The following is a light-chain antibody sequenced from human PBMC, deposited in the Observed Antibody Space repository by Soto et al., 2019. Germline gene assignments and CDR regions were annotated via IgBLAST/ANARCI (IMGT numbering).Light chain of an antibody. CDR1: QGISIC. Sequence: DIPLTQSPSVLPASVGDRVPITCRASQGISICLAWFQQKPGKAPNLLISAASTLQSGVPSRFSGSGSETEFTLTLTSLQPEDSATYYCQQRNSYPRTFGQGTKVAIK. V-gene: IGKV1-9*01. CDR2: AAS. J-gene: IGKJ2*01. CDR3: QQRNSYPRT.